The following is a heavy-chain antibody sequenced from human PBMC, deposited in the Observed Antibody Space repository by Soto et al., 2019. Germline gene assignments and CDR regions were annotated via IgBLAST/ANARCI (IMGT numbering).Heavy chain of an antibody. D-gene: IGHD4-17*01. Sequence: QLQLQESGSGLVKPSQTLSLTCAVSGGSISSGGYSWSWIRQPAGRGLEWIGYIYHSGSTYYNPSLKSRVTISVDRSKNQFSLKLSSVTAADTAVYYCARDRGYGDYPFYYGMHVSGQGTTVTVSS. CDR1: GGSISSGGYS. V-gene: IGHV4-30-2*01. CDR2: IYHSGST. J-gene: IGHJ6*02. CDR3: ARDRGYGDYPFYYGMHV.